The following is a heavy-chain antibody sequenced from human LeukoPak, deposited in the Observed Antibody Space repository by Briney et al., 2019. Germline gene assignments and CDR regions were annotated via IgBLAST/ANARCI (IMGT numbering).Heavy chain of an antibody. V-gene: IGHV3-23*01. CDR2: ISGSGGST. Sequence: GGSLRLSCAASGFTVSSNYMSWVRQAPGKGLEWVSAISGSGGSTYYADSVKGRFTISRDNSKNTLYLQMNSLRAEDTAVYYCAKADSYSSSFDYWGQGTLVTVSS. CDR1: GFTVSSNY. CDR3: AKADSYSSSFDY. J-gene: IGHJ4*02. D-gene: IGHD6-6*01.